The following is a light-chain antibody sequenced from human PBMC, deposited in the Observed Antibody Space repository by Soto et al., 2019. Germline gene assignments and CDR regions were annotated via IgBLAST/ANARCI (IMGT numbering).Light chain of an antibody. Sequence: DIQLTQSPSFLSASVGDRVTITCRASQGISSYLAWYQQKPGKAPKLLIYAASTLQSGVPSRFSGSGSGTEFTLTISSLQPEDFATYYCQQLNSCPLLTFGGGTKVEIK. J-gene: IGKJ4*01. CDR1: QGISSY. CDR3: QQLNSCPLLT. V-gene: IGKV1-9*01. CDR2: AAS.